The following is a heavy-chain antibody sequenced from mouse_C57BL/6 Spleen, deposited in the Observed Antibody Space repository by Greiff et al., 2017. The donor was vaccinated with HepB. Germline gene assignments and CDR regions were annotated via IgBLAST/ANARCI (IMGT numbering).Heavy chain of an antibody. J-gene: IGHJ1*03. V-gene: IGHV5-16*01. CDR2: INYDGSST. CDR1: GFTFSDYY. D-gene: IGHD1-1*02. Sequence: EVKLMESEGGLVQPGSSMKLSCTASGFTFSDYYMAWVRQVPEKGLEWVANINYDGSSTYYLDSLKSRFIISRDNAKNILYLQMSSLKSEDTATYYCARAQGSWGYFDVWGTGTTVTVTS. CDR3: ARAQGSWGYFDV.